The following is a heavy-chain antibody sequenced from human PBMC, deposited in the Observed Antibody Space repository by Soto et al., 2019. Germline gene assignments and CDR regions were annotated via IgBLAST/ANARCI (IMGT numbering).Heavy chain of an antibody. D-gene: IGHD3-22*01. CDR3: ARAQYYYDSSGYYYVWFDP. CDR1: GGSVSSGSYY. J-gene: IGHJ5*02. CDR2: IYYSGST. V-gene: IGHV4-61*01. Sequence: SETLSLTCTVSGGSVSSGSYYWSWIRQPPGKGLEWIGYIYYSGSTNYNPSLKSRVTISVDTSKNQFSPKLSSVTAADTAVYYCARAQYYYDSSGYYYVWFDPWGQGTLVTVSS.